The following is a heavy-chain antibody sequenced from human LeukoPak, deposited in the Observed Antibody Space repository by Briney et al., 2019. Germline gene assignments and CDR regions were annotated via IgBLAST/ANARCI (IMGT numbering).Heavy chain of an antibody. CDR1: GFIFSSYS. J-gene: IGHJ4*02. D-gene: IGHD1-26*01. V-gene: IGHV3-21*01. CDR2: ISSSSSYI. CDR3: ARDQKVGATADFDY. Sequence: PGGSLRLSCVASGFIFSSYSMNWVRQAPGKGLEWISSISSSSSYIFYADSMKGRITTSRDNAKNSLYLQLNSLRAEDTAVYYCARDQKVGATADFDYWGQGTLVTVSS.